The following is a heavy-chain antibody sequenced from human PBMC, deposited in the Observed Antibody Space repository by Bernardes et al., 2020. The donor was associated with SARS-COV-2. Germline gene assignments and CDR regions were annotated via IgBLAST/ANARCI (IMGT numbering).Heavy chain of an antibody. CDR2: IHSSWST. CDR3: ARYVSRNDASDI. D-gene: IGHD2-8*01. Sequence: QPAGKGLEWIWRIHSSWSTNSNPSLKSRVTMSVYMSKNQFFLKLSSVTAADTAVYYCARYVSRNDASDIWGQGTMVIVS. J-gene: IGHJ3*02. V-gene: IGHV4-59*10.